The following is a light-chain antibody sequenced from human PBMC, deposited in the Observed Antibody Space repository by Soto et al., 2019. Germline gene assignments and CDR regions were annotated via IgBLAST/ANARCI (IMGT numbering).Light chain of an antibody. CDR2: DAS. V-gene: IGKV1-5*01. CDR3: QEYKTWT. CDR1: QSVSTW. Sequence: DIQMTQSPSSLSASVGDTVTITCRASQSVSTWLAWYQQTPGKAPKLLMYDASTLESGAPARFSGSGSGTEFTLTISSLQPEDFATYNCQEYKTWTFGQGTKVDI. J-gene: IGKJ1*01.